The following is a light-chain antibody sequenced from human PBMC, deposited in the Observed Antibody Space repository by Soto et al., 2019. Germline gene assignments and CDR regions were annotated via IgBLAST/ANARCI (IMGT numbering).Light chain of an antibody. V-gene: IGKV1-5*01. CDR3: QQYNPYTWT. Sequence: DIQMTQSPSTLSASVGDRLTITCRARQSISNWLAWYQQRPGKAPKLLIFDASSLESGVPSRFSGSGSGTEFTLTTSSLQPDDFATYYCQQYNPYTWTFGQGTKVDIK. J-gene: IGKJ1*01. CDR2: DAS. CDR1: QSISNW.